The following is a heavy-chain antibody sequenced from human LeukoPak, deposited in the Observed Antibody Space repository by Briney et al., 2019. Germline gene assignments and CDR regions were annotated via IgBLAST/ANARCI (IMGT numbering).Heavy chain of an antibody. CDR2: ISYDGSNK. V-gene: IGHV3-30-3*01. Sequence: GGSLRLSCAASGFTFSSYAMHWVRQAPGKGLEWVAVISYDGSNKYYADSVKGRFTISRDNSKNTLYLQMNSLRAEDTAVYYCARDDYDFWSGRGGFDYWGQGTLVTVSS. CDR3: ARDDYDFWSGRGGFDY. D-gene: IGHD3-3*01. J-gene: IGHJ4*02. CDR1: GFTFSSYA.